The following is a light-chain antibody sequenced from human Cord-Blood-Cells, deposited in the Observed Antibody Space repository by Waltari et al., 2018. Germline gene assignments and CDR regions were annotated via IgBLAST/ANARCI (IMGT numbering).Light chain of an antibody. V-gene: IGLV2-11*01. CDR3: QVWDSSSDHYV. CDR2: DVS. J-gene: IGLJ1*01. Sequence: QSALTQPRSVSGSPGQSVTISCTGTSSDVGGYNYVSWYQQHPGKAPKLMIYDVSKRPSGVPDRFSGSKSGNTATLTISRVEAGDEADYYCQVWDSSSDHYVFGTGTKVTVL. CDR1: SSDVGGYNY.